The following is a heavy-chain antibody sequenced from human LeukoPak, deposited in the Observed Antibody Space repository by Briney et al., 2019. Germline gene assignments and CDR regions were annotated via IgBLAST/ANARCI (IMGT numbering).Heavy chain of an antibody. D-gene: IGHD3-22*01. V-gene: IGHV3-53*01. CDR1: GFTVSSNY. CDR3: ARDTYDSSGYKTADY. Sequence: GGSLRLSCAASGFTVSSNYMSGVRQAPGKGLEWVSVIYSGGSTYYADSVKGRFTISRDNSKNTLYLQMNSLRAEDTAVYYCARDTYDSSGYKTADYWGQGTLVTVSS. J-gene: IGHJ4*02. CDR2: IYSGGST.